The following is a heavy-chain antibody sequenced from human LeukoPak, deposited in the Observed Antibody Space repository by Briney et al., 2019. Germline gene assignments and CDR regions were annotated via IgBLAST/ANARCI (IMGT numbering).Heavy chain of an antibody. CDR3: ARIGSDDTALDY. CDR1: GYSISSSNW. Sequence: MPSETLSLTCAVPGYSISSSNWWGWIRQPPGKGLEWIGYIHYSGSTYYNPSLKSRVTMSVDTSKNQFSLKLSSVTAVDTAVYYCARIGSDDTALDYWGQGTLVTVSS. D-gene: IGHD5-18*01. J-gene: IGHJ4*02. V-gene: IGHV4-28*01. CDR2: IHYSGST.